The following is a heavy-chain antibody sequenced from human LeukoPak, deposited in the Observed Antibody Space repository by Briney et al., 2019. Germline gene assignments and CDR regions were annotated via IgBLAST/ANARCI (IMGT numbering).Heavy chain of an antibody. D-gene: IGHD3-22*01. CDR1: GGSISSYY. CDR2: MYTSGST. CDR3: ASLSSGSAFDM. V-gene: IGHV4-4*07. Sequence: SETLSLTCSVPGGSISSYYWRWIRQPAGKGLEWIGRMYTSGSTNYNPSLKSRVTMSLDTSKNQFSLQLSSVTAADTAVYYCASLSSGSAFDMWGQGTMVTVSS. J-gene: IGHJ3*02.